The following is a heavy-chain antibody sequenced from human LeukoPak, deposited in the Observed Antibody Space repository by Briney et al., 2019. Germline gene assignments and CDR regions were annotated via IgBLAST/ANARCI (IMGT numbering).Heavy chain of an antibody. CDR3: ARDQDRWYFDL. CDR2: IYTSGST. V-gene: IGHV4-4*07. J-gene: IGHJ2*01. Sequence: SETLSLTCTVSGGSIINYYWTWIRQPAGKGLEWIGRIYTSGSTNYNPSLNSRVTMSVDTSKNQFSLKLSSLTAADTAVYYCARDQDRWYFDLWGRGTLVTVSS. CDR1: GGSIINYY.